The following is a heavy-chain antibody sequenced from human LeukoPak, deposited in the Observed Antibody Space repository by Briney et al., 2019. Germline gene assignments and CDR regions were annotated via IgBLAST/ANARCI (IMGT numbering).Heavy chain of an antibody. V-gene: IGHV3-23*01. CDR1: GFIFSSYA. D-gene: IGHD2-21*02. J-gene: IGHJ5*02. CDR3: AKDGPTAIPSWFDP. Sequence: GGSLRLSCAASGFIFSSYAMSWVRQAPGKGLEWVSTISGSGGSTYYAGSVKGRFTISRDNSKNTLYLQMNSLRAEDTAIYYCAKDGPTAIPSWFDPWGQGTLVTVSS. CDR2: ISGSGGST.